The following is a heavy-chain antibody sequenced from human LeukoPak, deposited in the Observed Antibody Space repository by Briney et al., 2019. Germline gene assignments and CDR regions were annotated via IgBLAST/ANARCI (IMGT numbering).Heavy chain of an antibody. CDR3: AKDYYGSGSYYLVY. CDR2: ISSSGNT. V-gene: IGHV3-23*01. D-gene: IGHD3-10*01. Sequence: GGSLRLSCAASGFTFSRFAMSWVRQAPGKGLEWVSSISSSGNTNYADSVKGRFTISRDNSKNTLYLQINSLRAEDTAVYYCAKDYYGSGSYYLVYWGQGTLVTVSS. CDR1: GFTFSRFA. J-gene: IGHJ4*02.